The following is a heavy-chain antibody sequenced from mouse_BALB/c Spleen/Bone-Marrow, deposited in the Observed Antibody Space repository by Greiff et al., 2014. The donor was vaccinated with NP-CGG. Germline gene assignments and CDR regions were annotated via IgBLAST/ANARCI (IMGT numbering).Heavy chain of an antibody. CDR3: ARQFWDPYYAMDY. CDR1: GFPFSSGY. D-gene: IGHD4-1*01. CDR2: IYAGTGST. J-gene: IGHJ4*01. V-gene: IGHV1-84*02. Sequence: LVESGAELVKPGASVKLSCKTSGFPFSSGYIRWLKQKPGQRLEWIAWIYAGTGSTSYNQKFTGKAQLTVDTSSSTAYMQFSSLTPEYSAIYYCARQFWDPYYAMDYWGQGSSVTVSS.